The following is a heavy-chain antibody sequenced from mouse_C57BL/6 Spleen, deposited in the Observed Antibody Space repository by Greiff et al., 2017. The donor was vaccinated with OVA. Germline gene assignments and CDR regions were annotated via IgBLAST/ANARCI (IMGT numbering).Heavy chain of an antibody. CDR2: ISSGSSTI. CDR3: ARSHPGAMDY. CDR1: GFTFSDYG. V-gene: IGHV5-17*01. J-gene: IGHJ4*01. Sequence: EVKVVESGGGLVKPGGSLKLSCAASGFTFSDYGMHWVRQAPEKGLEWVAYISSGSSTIYYADPVKGRFTISRDNAKNTLFLQMTSLRSEDTAMYYCARSHPGAMDYWGQGTSVTVSS.